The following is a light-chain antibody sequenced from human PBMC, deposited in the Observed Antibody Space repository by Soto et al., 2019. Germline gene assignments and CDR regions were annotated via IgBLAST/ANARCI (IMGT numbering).Light chain of an antibody. CDR1: QSISSY. CDR2: AAS. J-gene: IGKJ3*01. V-gene: IGKV1-39*01. Sequence: DIQMTQSPSSLSASVGDRVTITCRASQSISSYLNWYQQKPGKTPKLLIYAASSLQSGVTSRFSGSGSGTDFTLTISSLQPKDFATYYCQQSYSTPFTFGPGTKVDI. CDR3: QQSYSTPFT.